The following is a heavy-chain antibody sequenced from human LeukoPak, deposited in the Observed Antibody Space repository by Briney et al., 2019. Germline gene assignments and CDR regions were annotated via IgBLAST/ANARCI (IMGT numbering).Heavy chain of an antibody. CDR2: ISSSSSYI. CDR1: GFTFSSYS. J-gene: IGHJ4*02. Sequence: PGRSLRLSCAASGFTFSSYSMNWVRQAPGKGLEWVSSISSSSSYIYYADSVKGRFTISRDNAKNSLYLQMNSLRAEDTAVYYCARGYRQGRWFSDYWGQGTLVTVSS. CDR3: ARGYRQGRWFSDY. V-gene: IGHV3-21*01. D-gene: IGHD3-10*01.